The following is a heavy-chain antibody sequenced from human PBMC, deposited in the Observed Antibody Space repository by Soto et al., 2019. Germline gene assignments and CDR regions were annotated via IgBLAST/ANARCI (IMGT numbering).Heavy chain of an antibody. CDR2: INHRGNT. V-gene: IGHV4-34*01. Sequence: SETLSLTCVVSGGSFTGYYWSWVRQPPRKGLECIEAINHRGNTNYNSSIKSRVTISVDASKNQFSLNLRSVTATDTAVYYCARDAKSYYYDSTKYYFDYWGQGTLVTVSS. CDR3: ARDAKSYYYDSTKYYFDY. J-gene: IGHJ4*02. CDR1: GGSFTGYY. D-gene: IGHD3-22*01.